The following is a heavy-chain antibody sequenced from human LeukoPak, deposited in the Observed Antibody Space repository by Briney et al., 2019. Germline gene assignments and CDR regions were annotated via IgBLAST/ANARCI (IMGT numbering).Heavy chain of an antibody. CDR1: GFTFSSYE. D-gene: IGHD6-6*01. Sequence: GGSLRLSCAASGFTFSSYEMNWVRQAPGKGLDWVSYISSSGSTIYYADSVNGRFTISRDNAKNSLYLQMNSLRAEDTAVYYCARAPLEYSSSAGYYYYGMDVWGQGTTVTVSS. J-gene: IGHJ6*02. CDR3: ARAPLEYSSSAGYYYYGMDV. V-gene: IGHV3-48*03. CDR2: ISSSGSTI.